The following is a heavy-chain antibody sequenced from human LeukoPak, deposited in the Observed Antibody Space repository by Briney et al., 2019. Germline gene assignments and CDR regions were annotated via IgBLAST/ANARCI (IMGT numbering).Heavy chain of an antibody. Sequence: GESLKISCKGSGYSFTTYWIAWVRQMPGKGLEWMGIIYPGDSDIRYSPSFQGQVTISADKSINTAYLQWSSLRASDTAMYYCARSNNWYDYWGQGILVTVSS. CDR3: ARSNNWYDY. CDR1: GYSFTTYW. V-gene: IGHV5-51*01. J-gene: IGHJ5*01. CDR2: IYPGDSDI.